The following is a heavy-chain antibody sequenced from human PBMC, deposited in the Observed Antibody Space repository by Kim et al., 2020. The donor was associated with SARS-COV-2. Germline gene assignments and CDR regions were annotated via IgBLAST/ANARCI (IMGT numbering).Heavy chain of an antibody. V-gene: IGHV4-39*01. CDR3: ARQRMITFGGVIAPPHWFDP. J-gene: IGHJ5*02. D-gene: IGHD3-16*02. CDR1: GGSISSSSYY. Sequence: SETLSLTCTVSGGSISSSSYYWGWIRQPPGKGLEWIGSIYYSGSTYYNPSLKSRVTISVDTSKNQFSLKLSSVTAADTAVYYCARQRMITFGGVIAPPHWFDPWGQGTLVTVSS. CDR2: IYYSGST.